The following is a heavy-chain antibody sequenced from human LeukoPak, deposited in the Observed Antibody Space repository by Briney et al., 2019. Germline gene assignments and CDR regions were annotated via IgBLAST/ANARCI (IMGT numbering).Heavy chain of an antibody. CDR1: GFTFSSYA. J-gene: IGHJ4*02. D-gene: IGHD2-21*02. CDR2: ISGSGGST. CDR3: AKDHGRIYCGGDCYPSGFDY. V-gene: IGHV3-23*01. Sequence: GGSLRLSCAASGFTFSSYAMSWVRQAPGKGLEWVSAISGSGGSTYYADSVKGQFTISRDNSKNTLYLQMNSLRAEDTAVYYCAKDHGRIYCGGDCYPSGFDYWGQGTLVTVSS.